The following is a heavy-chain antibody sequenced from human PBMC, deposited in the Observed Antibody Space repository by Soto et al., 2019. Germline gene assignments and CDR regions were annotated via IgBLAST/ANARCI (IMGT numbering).Heavy chain of an antibody. J-gene: IGHJ6*02. CDR3: ATRSDYDYYVMDV. CDR2: LNPNSGNT. Sequence: QVQLVQSGAEVKKPGASVKVSCKASGYTFTSYDINWVRQATGQGLEWMGWLNPNSGNTGYAQKFQGRVTMTMNTSLSTAYIDLSSLRSEDTAVYYCATRSDYDYYVMDVWGQGTTVNVSS. V-gene: IGHV1-8*01. CDR1: GYTFTSYD.